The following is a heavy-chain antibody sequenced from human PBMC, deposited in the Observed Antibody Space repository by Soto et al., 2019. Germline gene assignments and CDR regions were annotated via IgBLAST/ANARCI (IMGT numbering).Heavy chain of an antibody. D-gene: IGHD6-19*01. Sequence: PGVSLGLSCAASGFTFSSYSMNWVRQAPGKGLEWVSSISSSSSYIYYADSVKGRFTISRDNAKNSLYLQMNSLRAEDTAVYYCAESSGWYNYWGQGTLVTVSS. J-gene: IGHJ4*02. CDR1: GFTFSSYS. CDR3: AESSGWYNY. V-gene: IGHV3-21*01. CDR2: ISSSSSYI.